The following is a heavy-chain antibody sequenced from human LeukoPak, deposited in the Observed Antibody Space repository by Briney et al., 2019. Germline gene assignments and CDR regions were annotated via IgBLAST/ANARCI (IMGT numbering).Heavy chain of an antibody. V-gene: IGHV4-34*01. CDR2: INHRGST. D-gene: IGHD2-15*01. J-gene: IGHJ6*03. CDR3: ARGVVTAAGYYYYMDV. Sequence: KASETLSLTCAVYGGSFIDYYLTWIRQPPGKGLERIGEINHRGSTNYHPSLKSRVTISVDTTKSLFSLKMSSVTAADTAVYHCARGVVTAAGYYYYMDVWGEGTTVTVSS. CDR1: GGSFIDYY.